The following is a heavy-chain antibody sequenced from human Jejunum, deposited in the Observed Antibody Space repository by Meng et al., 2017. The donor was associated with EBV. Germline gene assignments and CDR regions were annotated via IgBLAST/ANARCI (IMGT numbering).Heavy chain of an antibody. J-gene: IGHJ4*02. CDR1: GDSIDSGNW. CDR3: VRGGDYCLVY. CDR2: IYYSGST. Sequence: QVQLQVRGPGLLKPSGTLSLTCAVAGDSIDSGNWWSWVRQSPERGLEWIGEIYYSGSTNYNPSLKSRVTILVDRSENHFSLHLSSVTAADTAVYYCVRGGDYCLVYWGQGTLVTVSS. V-gene: IGHV4-4*02. D-gene: IGHD2-21*02.